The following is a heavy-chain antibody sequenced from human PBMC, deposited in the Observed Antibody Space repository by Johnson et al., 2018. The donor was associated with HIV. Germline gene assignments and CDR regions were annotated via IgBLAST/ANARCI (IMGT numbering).Heavy chain of an antibody. CDR3: ARPWGGSSSDAFDI. CDR2: ISYDGSNQ. V-gene: IGHV3-30*04. J-gene: IGHJ3*02. D-gene: IGHD1-26*01. CDR1: GFTFSSYA. Sequence: QVQLVESGGGVVQPGRSLRLSCAASGFTFSSYAMHWVRQAPGKGLEWVAVISYDGSNQYYADSVKGRFTISRDNSKNTLYLQMNSLRAEDTAVYYCARPWGGSSSDAFDIWGQGTMVTVSS.